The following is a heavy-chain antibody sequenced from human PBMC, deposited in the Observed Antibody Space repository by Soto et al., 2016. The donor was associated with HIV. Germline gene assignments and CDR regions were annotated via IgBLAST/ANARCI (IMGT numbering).Heavy chain of an antibody. Sequence: QVQLVQSGAEVKKPGASVKVSCKASGYTFSNYDINWVRQATGQGLEWMGWMNPNTGSTGYAQKFQGRLTLNRDTSISTAYMDLSSLTSEDTAVYYCARNLGYTGDFDYWGQGTLVTVSS. CDR1: GYTFSNYD. V-gene: IGHV1-8*03. D-gene: IGHD7-27*01. CDR2: MNPNTGST. CDR3: ARNLGYTGDFDY. J-gene: IGHJ4*02.